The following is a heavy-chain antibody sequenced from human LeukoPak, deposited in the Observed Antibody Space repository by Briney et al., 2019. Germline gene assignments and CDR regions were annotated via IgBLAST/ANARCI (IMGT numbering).Heavy chain of an antibody. CDR2: IKEDGDKK. CDR3: AKGVSGNSFYLDY. CDR1: GFIFRTYW. V-gene: IGHV3-7*01. J-gene: IGHJ4*02. Sequence: PGGSLRLSCAASGFIFRTYWMSWVRQAPGKGLEWVANIKEDGDKKYYVDSVKGRFTISRDNARNSLYLQMDSLRVEDTAVYYCAKGVSGNSFYLDYWGQGTLVTVSS. D-gene: IGHD1-20*01.